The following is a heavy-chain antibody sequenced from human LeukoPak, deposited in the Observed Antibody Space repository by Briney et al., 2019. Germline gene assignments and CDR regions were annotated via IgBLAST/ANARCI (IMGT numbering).Heavy chain of an antibody. CDR3: ARGRCTNGRCNDPPLQH. J-gene: IGHJ1*01. CDR1: GYTFTGYY. CDR2: INPNSGGT. D-gene: IGHD2-8*01. V-gene: IGHV1-2*02. Sequence: ASVKVSCKASGYTFTGYYMHWVRQAPGQGLEWMGWINPNSGGTNYVQNFQGRVTLTRDTSISTAYMELTRLTSDDSAVYYCARGRCTNGRCNDPPLQHWAQGTLVTVSS.